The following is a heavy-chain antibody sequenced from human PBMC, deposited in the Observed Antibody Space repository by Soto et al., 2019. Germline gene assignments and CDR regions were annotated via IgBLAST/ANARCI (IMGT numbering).Heavy chain of an antibody. J-gene: IGHJ3*02. CDR2: IIPIFGTA. D-gene: IGHD2-15*01. CDR1: GGTFSSYA. CDR3: ARDSRYCSGGSCYDSAFDI. V-gene: IGHV1-69*12. Sequence: QVQLVQSGAEVKKPGSSVKVSCKASGGTFSSYAISWVRQAPGQGLEWMGGIIPIFGTANYAQKFQGRVTITADESTSTGYMELSSLRSEDTAVYYCARDSRYCSGGSCYDSAFDIWGQGTMVTVSS.